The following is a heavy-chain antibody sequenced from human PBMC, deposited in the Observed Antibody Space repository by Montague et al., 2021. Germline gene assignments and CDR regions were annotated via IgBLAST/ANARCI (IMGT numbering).Heavy chain of an antibody. CDR3: ANARVAVAGAEDY. Sequence: SLRLSCAASGFTFRSYAMSWVRQSAGKGLEWVSTITASGATTYYEDYVKGRFTISRDNSKNTLYLQMNSLRAEDMAIYFCANARVAVAGAEDYWGQGALVTVSS. J-gene: IGHJ4*02. V-gene: IGHV3-23*01. CDR1: GFTFRSYA. CDR2: ITASGATT. D-gene: IGHD6-19*01.